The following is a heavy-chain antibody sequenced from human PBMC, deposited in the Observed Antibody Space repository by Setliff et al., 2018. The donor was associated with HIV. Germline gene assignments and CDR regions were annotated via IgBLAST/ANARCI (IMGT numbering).Heavy chain of an antibody. CDR2: ISPDDSDT. CDR3: ARHFGISYRSPFDP. Sequence: PGESLKISCQSSGYVFTNYWIGWVRQMPGKGLEWMGIISPDDSDTRYSPSFQGQVTISVDKSTSTAYLQWSSLKASDSAIYYCARHFGISYRSPFDPWGQGTLVTVS. D-gene: IGHD2-21*01. J-gene: IGHJ5*02. V-gene: IGHV5-51*01. CDR1: GYVFTNYW.